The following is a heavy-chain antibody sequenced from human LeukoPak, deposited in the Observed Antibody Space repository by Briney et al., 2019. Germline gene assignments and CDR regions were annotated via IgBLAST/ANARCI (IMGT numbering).Heavy chain of an antibody. V-gene: IGHV3-53*01. D-gene: IGHD3-10*01. CDR2: IYSGGNT. CDR3: ARDQREFDAFDI. CDR1: GFIVSTSY. J-gene: IGHJ3*02. Sequence: GGALRLSCVASGFIVSTSYRNWVRQPPGRGLEGVSVIYSGGNTYYTDSVKGRFIISRDNSKNTIDLRMNSLRAEDTAVYYCARDQREFDAFDIWGPGTMVTVSS.